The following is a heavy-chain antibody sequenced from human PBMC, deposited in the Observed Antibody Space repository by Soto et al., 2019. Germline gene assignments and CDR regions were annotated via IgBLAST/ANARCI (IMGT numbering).Heavy chain of an antibody. CDR1: GGSFSGYY. V-gene: IGHV4-34*01. J-gene: IGHJ4*02. D-gene: IGHD3-10*01. Sequence: SETLSLTCAVYGGSFSGYYWSWIRQPPGKGLEWIGEINHSGSTNYNPSLKSRVTISVDTSKNQFSLKLSSVTAADTAVYYCARVPIRYGSGSYTIDYWGQGTLVTVSS. CDR2: INHSGST. CDR3: ARVPIRYGSGSYTIDY.